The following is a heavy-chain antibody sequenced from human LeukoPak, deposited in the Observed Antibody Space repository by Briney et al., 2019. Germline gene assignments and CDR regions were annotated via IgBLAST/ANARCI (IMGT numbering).Heavy chain of an antibody. D-gene: IGHD3-10*01. J-gene: IGHJ4*02. CDR3: AKETTPNFGSGSYSYDY. CDR2: VSHSGGST. Sequence: GGSLRLSCAASGFTFTNFAMNWVRQAPGKGLEWVSSVSHSGGSTYYADSVKDRFTISRDNSKNTLYLQMSSLRAEDTALYYCAKETTPNFGSGSYSYDYWGQGTLVTVSS. CDR1: GFTFTNFA. V-gene: IGHV3-23*01.